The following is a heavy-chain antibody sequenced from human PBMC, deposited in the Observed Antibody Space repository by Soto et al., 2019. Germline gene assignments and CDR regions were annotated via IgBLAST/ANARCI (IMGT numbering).Heavy chain of an antibody. CDR3: AKHKGVRYFDWLSPGYFDY. V-gene: IGHV3-23*01. CDR1: GFTFSSYT. J-gene: IGHJ4*02. D-gene: IGHD3-9*01. CDR2: ISSSGGNT. Sequence: GSLRLSCAGSGFTFSSYTMSWVRQAPGKGLEWVSTISSSGGNTFYADSVKGRFTISRDNSKNTLYLQMNSLRAEDTAVYYCAKHKGVRYFDWLSPGYFDYWGQGTLVTVSS.